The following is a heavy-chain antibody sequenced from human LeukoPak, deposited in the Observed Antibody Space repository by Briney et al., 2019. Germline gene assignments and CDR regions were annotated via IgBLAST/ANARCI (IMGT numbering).Heavy chain of an antibody. CDR1: GYSITSGYY. D-gene: IGHD5-18*01. J-gene: IGHJ4*02. V-gene: IGHV4-38-2*02. Sequence: KPSETLSLTCTVSGYSITSGYYWGWIRQSPGKGLEWFGTIYYSGATSYNPSLKSRVTISVDTSKNQFSLKLTSVTAADTAVYYCARGGYSYVGHFDYWGQGTPVTVSS. CDR2: IYYSGAT. CDR3: ARGGYSYVGHFDY.